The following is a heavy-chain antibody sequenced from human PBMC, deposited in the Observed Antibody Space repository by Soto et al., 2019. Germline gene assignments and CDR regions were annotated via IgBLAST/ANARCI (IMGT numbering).Heavy chain of an antibody. CDR2: IIPIFGTA. J-gene: IGHJ6*02. D-gene: IGHD2-15*01. Sequence: GASVKVSCKASGGTFSSYAISWVRQAPGQGLEWMGGIIPIFGTANYAQKFQGRVTITADESTSTAYMELSSLRSEDTAVYYCARETGYCSGGSCYSGGWGVDYYYYGMDVWGQGTTVTVSS. CDR3: ARETGYCSGGSCYSGGWGVDYYYYGMDV. V-gene: IGHV1-69*13. CDR1: GGTFSSYA.